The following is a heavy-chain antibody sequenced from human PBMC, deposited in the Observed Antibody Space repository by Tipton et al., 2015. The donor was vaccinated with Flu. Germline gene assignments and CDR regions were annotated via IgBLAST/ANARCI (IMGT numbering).Heavy chain of an antibody. D-gene: IGHD6-13*01. J-gene: IGHJ6*03. V-gene: IGHV4-4*07. CDR2: IYTSGST. Sequence: TLSLTCTVSGGSISSYYWSWIRQPAGKGLEWIGRIYTSGSTNYNPSLKSRVTMSVDTSKNQFSLKLSSVTAADTAVYYCARGRGIAAAVSYYYMDVWGKGTTVTVSS. CDR1: GGSISSYY. CDR3: ARGRGIAAAVSYYYMDV.